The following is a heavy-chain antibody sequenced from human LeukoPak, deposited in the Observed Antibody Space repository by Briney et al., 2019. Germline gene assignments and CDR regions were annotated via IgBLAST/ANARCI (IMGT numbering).Heavy chain of an antibody. CDR2: IIPIFGTA. CDR1: GGTFSSYA. CDR3: ASISGRGYCSSTSCYRRDGWFDP. J-gene: IGHJ5*02. V-gene: IGHV1-69*05. Sequence: ASVKVSCKASGGTFSSYAISWVRQAPGQGLEWMGGIIPIFGTANYAQKFQGRVTITTDESTSTAYMELSSLRSEDTAVYYCASISGRGYCSSTSCYRRDGWFDPWGQGTLVTVSS. D-gene: IGHD2-2*02.